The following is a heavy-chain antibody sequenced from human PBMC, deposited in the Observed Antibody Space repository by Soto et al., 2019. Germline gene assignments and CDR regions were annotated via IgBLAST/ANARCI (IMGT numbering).Heavy chain of an antibody. D-gene: IGHD5-18*01. CDR2: ISTSSTYI. CDR3: ARGQGFSYGSSALDI. CDR1: GFNFSSYN. Sequence: VGSLSLSCVASGFNFSSYNINWVRHAPGKGLEWVSSISTSSTYIFYTDSVKARLTISRENAKNSLYLQMNSLRAEDRAVYFCARGQGFSYGSSALDIWGLGTMVTVSS. V-gene: IGHV3-21*01. J-gene: IGHJ3*02.